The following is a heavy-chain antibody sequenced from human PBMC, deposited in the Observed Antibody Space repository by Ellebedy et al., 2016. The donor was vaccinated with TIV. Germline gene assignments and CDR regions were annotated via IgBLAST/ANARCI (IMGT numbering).Heavy chain of an antibody. Sequence: AASVKVSCKASGYTFTGYYMHWVRQAPGQGLEWMGWINPNSGGTNYAQKFQGRVTLTRATSISTASMELSRLRSDDTAVYYCARDVGGYDLAYFDYWGQGTLVTVSS. CDR1: GYTFTGYY. D-gene: IGHD5-12*01. CDR3: ARDVGGYDLAYFDY. CDR2: INPNSGGT. J-gene: IGHJ4*02. V-gene: IGHV1-2*02.